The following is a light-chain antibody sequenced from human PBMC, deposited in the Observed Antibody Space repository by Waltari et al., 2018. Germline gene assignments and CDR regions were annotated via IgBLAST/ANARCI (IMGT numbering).Light chain of an antibody. V-gene: IGLV1-51*01. CDR1: RSNRGNQY. CDR3: GTWDGSLNTMV. J-gene: IGLJ2*01. CDR2: DNN. Sequence: QPVLTQPPSVSAAPGQTAPVPRPGGRSNRGNQYVSWYQQLPGTAPKLLIYDNNKRPPGIPDRFSGSKSGTSATLGITGLQTGDEGDYYCGTWDGSLNTMVFGGGTKLTVL.